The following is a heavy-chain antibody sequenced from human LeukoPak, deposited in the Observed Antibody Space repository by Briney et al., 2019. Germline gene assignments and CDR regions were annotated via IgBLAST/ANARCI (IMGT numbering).Heavy chain of an antibody. Sequence: SGTLSLTCAVSGGSISSSNWWSWVRQPPGKGLEWIGEINHSGSTNYNPSLKSRVTISVDTSKNQFSLKLSSVTAADTAVYYCARKYYDFWSGYYDDPWGQGTLVTVSS. D-gene: IGHD3-3*01. V-gene: IGHV4-4*02. CDR1: GGSISSSNW. J-gene: IGHJ5*02. CDR3: ARKYYDFWSGYYDDP. CDR2: INHSGST.